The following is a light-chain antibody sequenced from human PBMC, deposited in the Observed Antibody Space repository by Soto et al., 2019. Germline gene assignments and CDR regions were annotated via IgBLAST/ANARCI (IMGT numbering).Light chain of an antibody. CDR1: QSVSSSY. CDR3: QQCGSSPS. J-gene: IGKJ1*01. Sequence: EIVLTQSPGTLSLSPGERATLSCRASQSVSSSYLAWYQQTPGQAPRLLLYDTSSRATVIPDRFSGSGSGTDFTLAISRMEPEDFAVYYCQQCGSSPSFGQGTNVELK. CDR2: DTS. V-gene: IGKV3-20*01.